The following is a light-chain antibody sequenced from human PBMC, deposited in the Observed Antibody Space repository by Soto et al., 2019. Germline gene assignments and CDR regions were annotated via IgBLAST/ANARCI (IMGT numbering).Light chain of an antibody. CDR1: SSDIGASNF. J-gene: IGLJ1*01. V-gene: IGLV2-8*01. Sequence: QSALTQPPSTPGSPGQSVTISCTGTSSDIGASNFVSWYQQHPGKAPKLVIYEVTKRPSGVPDRFSGSKFGNTASLTVSGLQSEDGADYYCAAWDDSLNGYVFGTGTKVTVL. CDR2: EVT. CDR3: AAWDDSLNGYV.